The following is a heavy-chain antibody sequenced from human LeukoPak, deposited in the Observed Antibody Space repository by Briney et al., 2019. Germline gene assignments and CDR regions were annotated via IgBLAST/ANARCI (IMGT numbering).Heavy chain of an antibody. CDR1: GFTFSSYS. J-gene: IGHJ3*02. CDR2: ISSSSSYI. Sequence: GGSLRLSCAASGFTFSSYSMNWVRQAPGKGLEWVSSISSSSSYIYYADSVKGRFTISRDNAKNSLYLQMNSLRAEDTAVYYCARGLLSRRLGSPDAFDIWGQGTMVTVSS. D-gene: IGHD6-6*01. V-gene: IGHV3-21*01. CDR3: ARGLLSRRLGSPDAFDI.